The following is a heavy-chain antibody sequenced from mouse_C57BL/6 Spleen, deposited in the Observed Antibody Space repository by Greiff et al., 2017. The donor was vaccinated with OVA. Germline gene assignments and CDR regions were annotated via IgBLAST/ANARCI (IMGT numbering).Heavy chain of an antibody. D-gene: IGHD2-4*01. Sequence: VQLQQSGAELVKPGASVKISCKASGYAFSSYWLNWVKQRPGKGLEWIGQIYPGDGDTNYNGKFKGKATLTADKSSSTAYMQLSSLTSEDSAVYFCARRDYDEGYFDVWGTGTTVTVSS. CDR3: ARRDYDEGYFDV. CDR2: IYPGDGDT. J-gene: IGHJ1*03. V-gene: IGHV1-80*01. CDR1: GYAFSSYW.